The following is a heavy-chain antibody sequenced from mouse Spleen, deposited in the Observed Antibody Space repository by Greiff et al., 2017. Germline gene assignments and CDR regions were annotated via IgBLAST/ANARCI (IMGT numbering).Heavy chain of an antibody. Sequence: EVHLVESGGGLVKLGGSLKLSCAASGFTFSSYAMSWVRQTPEKRLEWVATISSGGGNTYYPDSVKGRFTISRDNAKNTLYLQMSSLKSEDTAMYYCARHGRFTTVVASDWYFDVWGAGTTVTVSS. V-gene: IGHV5-9-3*01. D-gene: IGHD1-1*01. J-gene: IGHJ1*01. CDR2: ISSGGGNT. CDR1: GFTFSSYA. CDR3: ARHGRFTTVVASDWYFDV.